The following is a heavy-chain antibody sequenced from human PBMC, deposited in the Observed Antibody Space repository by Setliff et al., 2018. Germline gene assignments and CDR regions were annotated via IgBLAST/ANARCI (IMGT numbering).Heavy chain of an antibody. CDR3: ATETVTFGGIIVRGYFDV. D-gene: IGHD3-16*02. Sequence: SVKVSCKASGGSLNGYSVSWVRQAPGQGLEFLGRIILIFGTPNYAQKFQDRVTIGADKSTSTAYMEISSLNFEDTAVYYCATETVTFGGIIVRGYFDVWGQGTMVTVSS. J-gene: IGHJ3*01. CDR2: IILIFGTP. V-gene: IGHV1-69*06. CDR1: GGSLNGYS.